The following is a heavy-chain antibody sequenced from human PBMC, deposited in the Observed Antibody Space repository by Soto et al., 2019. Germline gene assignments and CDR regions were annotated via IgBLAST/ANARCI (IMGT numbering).Heavy chain of an antibody. V-gene: IGHV3-53*01. D-gene: IGHD2-15*01. CDR2: IYSGGST. Sequence: GGSLRLSCAASGFTVSSNYRSWVRQAPGKGLEWVSVIYSGGSTYYADSVKGRFTISRDNSKNTLYLQMNSLRAEDTAVYYCARERRAVATGSTFFQHWGQGTLVTVSS. CDR3: ARERRAVATGSTFFQH. CDR1: GFTVSSNY. J-gene: IGHJ1*01.